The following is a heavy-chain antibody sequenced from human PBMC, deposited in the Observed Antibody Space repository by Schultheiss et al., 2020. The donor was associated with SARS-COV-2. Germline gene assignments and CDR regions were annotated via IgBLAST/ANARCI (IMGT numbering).Heavy chain of an antibody. CDR3: VRDLNWNRYFDY. Sequence: GGSLRLSCAASGFTFSSYAMHWVRQAPGKGLEYVSAISSNGGSTYYADSVKGRFTISRDDAKKSLYLQMNNLRDEDTAVYYCVRDLNWNRYFDYWGQGALVTVSS. J-gene: IGHJ4*02. CDR2: ISSNGGST. V-gene: IGHV3-64*04. CDR1: GFTFSSYA. D-gene: IGHD1-1*01.